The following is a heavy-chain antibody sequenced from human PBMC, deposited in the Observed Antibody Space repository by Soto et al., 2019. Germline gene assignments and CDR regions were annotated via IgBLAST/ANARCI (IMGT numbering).Heavy chain of an antibody. D-gene: IGHD2-15*01. J-gene: IGHJ4*02. V-gene: IGHV4-4*02. CDR3: ASTASAYSYFDS. Sequence: SETLSLTCAVSGGSISSSNWWSWVRQPPGKGLEWIGDIYYSGSTSYNPSLRSRVTISVDTSKNQFSLKLTSVTAADTAVYYCASTASAYSYFDSWGQGTLVTVS. CDR1: GGSISSSNW. CDR2: IYYSGST.